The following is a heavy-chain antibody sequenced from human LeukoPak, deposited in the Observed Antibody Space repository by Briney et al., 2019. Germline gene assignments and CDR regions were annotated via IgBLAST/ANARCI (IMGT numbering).Heavy chain of an antibody. D-gene: IGHD1-26*01. Sequence: PGGSLRLSCAASGFTFSSYWLSWVRQAPGKELGWVASIKQDGSEKYYVDSVKGRFTISRDNAKNSLYLQMNSLRAEDMAVYDCARGLGAAHFDYWGQGTLVTVSS. J-gene: IGHJ4*02. CDR3: ARGLGAAHFDY. CDR1: GFTFSSYW. CDR2: IKQDGSEK. V-gene: IGHV3-7*04.